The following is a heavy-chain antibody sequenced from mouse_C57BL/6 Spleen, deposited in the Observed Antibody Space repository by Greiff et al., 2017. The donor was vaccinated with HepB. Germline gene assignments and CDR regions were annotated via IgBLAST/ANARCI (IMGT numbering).Heavy chain of an antibody. CDR3: ARGGDGCYYAMDY. CDR2: IDPSDSET. CDR1: GYTFTSYW. V-gene: IGHV1-52*01. Sequence: VQLQQPGAELVRPGSSVKLSCKASGYTFTSYWMHWVKQRPIQGLEWIGNIDPSDSETHYNQKFKDKATLTVDKSSSTAYMQLSSLTSEDAAVYCCARGGDGCYYAMDYWGQGTSVTVSS. J-gene: IGHJ4*01. D-gene: IGHD2-3*01.